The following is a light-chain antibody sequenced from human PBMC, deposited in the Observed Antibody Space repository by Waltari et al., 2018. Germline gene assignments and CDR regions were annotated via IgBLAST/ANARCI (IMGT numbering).Light chain of an antibody. CDR1: QSISTY. CDR3: QQTYSTHLT. V-gene: IGKV1-39*01. CDR2: ASS. Sequence: DIQMTQSPPSLSASVGDRVTISCRSSQSISTYLNWYQQKPGKAPNLLIYASSNLQNGVPSRFSGSGSGTDFTLTISSLHPEDFATYYCQQTYSTHLTFGGGTKVEIK. J-gene: IGKJ4*01.